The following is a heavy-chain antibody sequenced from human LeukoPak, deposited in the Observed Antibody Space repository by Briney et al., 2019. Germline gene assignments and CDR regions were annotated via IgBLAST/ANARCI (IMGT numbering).Heavy chain of an antibody. J-gene: IGHJ5*02. D-gene: IGHD3-16*01. V-gene: IGHV4-39*07. CDR3: ARVYVNPYGWLDP. Sequence: TSETLSLTCTVSGGSISSSSYYWGWIRQPPGKGLEWIGSIYYSGSTYYNPSLKSRVTISVDTSKNQFSLKLSSVTAADTAVYYCARVYVNPYGWLDPWGQGTLVTVSS. CDR1: GGSISSSSYY. CDR2: IYYSGST.